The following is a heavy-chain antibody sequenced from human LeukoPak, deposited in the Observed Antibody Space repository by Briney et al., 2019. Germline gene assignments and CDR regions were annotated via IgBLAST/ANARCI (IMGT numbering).Heavy chain of an antibody. V-gene: IGHV3-7*01. CDR1: GFTFSDYY. D-gene: IGHD7-27*01. CDR3: ARGGPTGALDY. Sequence: PGGSLRLSCAASGFTFSDYYMSWIRQAPGTGLEWVANIKEDGSEKYYVDSVKGRFTISRDNAKNSLYLQMNSLRAEDTALYYCARGGPTGALDYWGQGTLVTVSS. CDR2: IKEDGSEK. J-gene: IGHJ4*02.